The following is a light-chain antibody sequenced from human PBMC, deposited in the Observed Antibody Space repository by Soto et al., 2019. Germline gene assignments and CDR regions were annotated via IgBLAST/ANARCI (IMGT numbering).Light chain of an antibody. Sequence: DIQMTQSPSSLSASVGDRVTITCRASRRINTYLNWYQQKPGKAPKLLIFASSILQGGVPSRFSGSGSGTDFTLTITTLQPEDFATYYCQESYTTPGTFGQGTKVEIK. CDR2: ASS. CDR1: RRINTY. CDR3: QESYTTPGT. J-gene: IGKJ1*01. V-gene: IGKV1-39*01.